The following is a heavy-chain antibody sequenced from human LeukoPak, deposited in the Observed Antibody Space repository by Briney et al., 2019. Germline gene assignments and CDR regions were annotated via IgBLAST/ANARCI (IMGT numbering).Heavy chain of an antibody. V-gene: IGHV1-69*13. D-gene: IGHD2-2*02. CDR2: IIPIFVTA. Sequence: SVKVSCKASGYTFTSYYLHWVRQAPGQGLEWMGGIIPIFVTANYAQKFQGRVTITADESTSTAYMELSSLRSEDTAVYYCAREGPMVLSSIVVVPAAIRYFDLWGRGTLVTVSS. CDR3: AREGPMVLSSIVVVPAAIRYFDL. CDR1: GYTFTSYY. J-gene: IGHJ2*01.